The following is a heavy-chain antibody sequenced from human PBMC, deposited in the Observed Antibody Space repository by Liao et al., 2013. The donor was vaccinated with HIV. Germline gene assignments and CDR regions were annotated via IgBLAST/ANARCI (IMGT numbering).Heavy chain of an antibody. V-gene: IGHV4-59*12. Sequence: QVQLQESGPRLVKPSETLSLTCTVSGGSMRTNYWSWIRQSPGKGLEWIGSIYSSGTTSYNPSLKSRVAISVDTSKNQLSLRLTSLTAADTAVFYCARGFGWFDPWGQGTRVTVSS. J-gene: IGHJ5*02. CDR2: IYSSGTT. D-gene: IGHD3-10*01. CDR1: GGSMRTNY. CDR3: ARGFGWFDP.